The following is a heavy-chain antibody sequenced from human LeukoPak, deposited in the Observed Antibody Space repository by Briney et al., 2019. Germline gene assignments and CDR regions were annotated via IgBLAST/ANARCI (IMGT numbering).Heavy chain of an antibody. V-gene: IGHV3-23*01. J-gene: IGHJ4*02. CDR1: GFSFNTYA. CDR3: ARESSYYYDSSGYYFNLLDY. CDR2: IGGDGGGI. D-gene: IGHD3-22*01. Sequence: GGSLRLSCAASGFSFNTYAMTWVRLAPGKGLEWVSVIGGDGGGIQYADSVKGRFSISRDNSKNTVYLQMNSLRAEDTAVYYCARESSYYYDSSGYYFNLLDYWGQGTLVTVSS.